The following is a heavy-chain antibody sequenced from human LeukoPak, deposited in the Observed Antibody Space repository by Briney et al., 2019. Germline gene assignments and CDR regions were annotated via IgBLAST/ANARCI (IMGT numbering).Heavy chain of an antibody. Sequence: GGSLRLSCAASGFTFSSYAMDWVRQAPGKGLEWVSAISAGGGSAYYADSVKGRFTISRDNSKNTLYLQMNSLRAEDTAVYYCAKGGGLNYLDYWGQGTLVTVSS. CDR3: AKGGGLNYLDY. V-gene: IGHV3-23*01. CDR1: GFTFSSYA. D-gene: IGHD3-10*01. J-gene: IGHJ4*02. CDR2: ISAGGGSA.